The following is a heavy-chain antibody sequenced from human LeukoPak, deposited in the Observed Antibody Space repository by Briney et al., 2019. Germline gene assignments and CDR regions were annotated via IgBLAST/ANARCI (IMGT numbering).Heavy chain of an antibody. Sequence: GASVKVSCKASGYTFTSYDINWVRQATGQGLEWMGWMNPNSGNTGYAQEFQGRVTMTRNTSISTAYMELSSLRSEDTAVYYCARARTTNTYYDILTGYYNVPAFDIWGQGTMVTVSS. CDR3: ARARTTNTYYDILTGYYNVPAFDI. D-gene: IGHD3-9*01. J-gene: IGHJ3*02. CDR1: GYTFTSYD. CDR2: MNPNSGNT. V-gene: IGHV1-8*01.